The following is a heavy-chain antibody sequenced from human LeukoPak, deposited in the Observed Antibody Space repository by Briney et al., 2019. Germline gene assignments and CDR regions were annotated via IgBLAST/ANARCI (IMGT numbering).Heavy chain of an antibody. J-gene: IGHJ4*02. CDR2: INPNSGDT. CDR3: ARDSAVAGTPFFDY. Sequence: GAPVKVSCKGSGYTFTGYYMHWVRQAPGQGLEWMGWINPNSGDTNFAQKFRARVTMTRDTSISTAYMELSSLRSDDTAVYYCARDSAVAGTPFFDYWGQGTLVTVPS. D-gene: IGHD6-19*01. CDR1: GYTFTGYY. V-gene: IGHV1-2*02.